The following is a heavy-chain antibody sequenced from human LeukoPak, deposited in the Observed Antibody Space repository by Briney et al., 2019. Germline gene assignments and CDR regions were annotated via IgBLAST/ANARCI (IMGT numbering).Heavy chain of an antibody. V-gene: IGHV3-48*03. CDR3: ARDRYCSTTSCSPTGLAY. D-gene: IGHD2-2*01. CDR1: GSSFSSYE. CDR2: ISFSGNSI. Sequence: GGSLRLSCAASGSSFSSYEMNWVRQAPGKGLEWVSYISFSGNSIYYADSVKGRFTISRDNAKNSLYLQMNSLRAEDTAVYYCARDRYCSTTSCSPTGLAYWGQGTLVTVSS. J-gene: IGHJ4*02.